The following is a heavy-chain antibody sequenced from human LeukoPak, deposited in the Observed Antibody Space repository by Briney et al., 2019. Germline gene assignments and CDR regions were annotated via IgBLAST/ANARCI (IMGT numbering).Heavy chain of an antibody. CDR1: GFTFSSYA. D-gene: IGHD4-23*01. J-gene: IGHJ4*02. Sequence: PGRSLRLSCAASGFTFSSYAMHWVRQAPGKGLEWVAVISYDGSNKYYADSVKGRFTISRDNSKNTLYLQMNSLRAEDTAVYYCARDPTVVTPYLGYFDYWGQGTLVTVSS. V-gene: IGHV3-30-3*01. CDR3: ARDPTVVTPYLGYFDY. CDR2: ISYDGSNK.